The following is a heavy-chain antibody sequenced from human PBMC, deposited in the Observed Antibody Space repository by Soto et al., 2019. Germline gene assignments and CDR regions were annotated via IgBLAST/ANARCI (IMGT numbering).Heavy chain of an antibody. CDR1: GFTFSSYS. D-gene: IGHD2-2*03. CDR3: AKLLDIVVVPAAMPYFDY. CDR2: ISGSGGST. Sequence: GGSLRLSCAASGFTFSSYSMSWVRQAPGKGLEWVSAISGSGGSTYYADSVKGRFTISRDNSKNTLYLQMNSLRAEDTAVYYCAKLLDIVVVPAAMPYFDYWGQGTLVTV. V-gene: IGHV3-23*01. J-gene: IGHJ4*02.